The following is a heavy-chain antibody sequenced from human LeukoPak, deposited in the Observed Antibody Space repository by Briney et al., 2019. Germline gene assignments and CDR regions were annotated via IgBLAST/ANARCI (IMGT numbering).Heavy chain of an antibody. D-gene: IGHD6-19*01. CDR1: GFTFSRYA. J-gene: IGHJ4*02. Sequence: PGGSLRLSCAASGFTFSRYAMNWVRQAPGKGLEWVSTISTSGNTHYADSVKGRFTISRDNSKNTLYLQMNSLRDEDTAIYYCTKDHDSTGLYQDRDYWGQGTLGTISS. V-gene: IGHV3-23*01. CDR2: ISTSGNT. CDR3: TKDHDSTGLYQDRDY.